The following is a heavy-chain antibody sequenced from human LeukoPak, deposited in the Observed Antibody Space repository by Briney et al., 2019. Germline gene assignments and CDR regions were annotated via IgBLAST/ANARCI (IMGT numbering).Heavy chain of an antibody. J-gene: IGHJ4*02. V-gene: IGHV3-66*01. CDR2: IYSGGST. D-gene: IGHD3-16*01. Sequence: GGSLRLSCAASGFTFSNYGMSWVRQAPGKGLEWVSVIYSGGSTYYADSVKGRFTISRDNSKNTLYLQMNSLRAEDTAVYYCAKEGAGIDYWGQGTLVTVSS. CDR1: GFTFSNYG. CDR3: AKEGAGIDY.